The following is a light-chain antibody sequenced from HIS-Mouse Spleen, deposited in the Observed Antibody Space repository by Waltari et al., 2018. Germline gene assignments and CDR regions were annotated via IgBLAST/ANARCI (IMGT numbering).Light chain of an antibody. Sequence: DIQLTQSPSFLSASVGDRVTITCRASQGISSYLAWYQQKPGKAPKLLLYAASTWQSGVPSRFSGSGSGTEFTLTISSLQPEDFATYYCQQLNSYPPTFGQGTKVEIK. V-gene: IGKV1-9*01. CDR3: QQLNSYPPT. CDR2: AAS. J-gene: IGKJ1*01. CDR1: QGISSY.